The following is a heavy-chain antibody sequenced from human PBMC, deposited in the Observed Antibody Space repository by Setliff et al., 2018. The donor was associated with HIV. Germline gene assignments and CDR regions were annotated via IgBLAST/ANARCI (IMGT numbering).Heavy chain of an antibody. Sequence: SETLSLTCGVSGYSISRDYCWGWIRQPPGKGLEWIGNMCHGGNNNYYNPSLKSRVTISVDTSKNQFSLKLRSVTAADTAVYYCARDLRGRLEPYAFDRWGQGTKVTVSS. J-gene: IGHJ3*01. CDR3: ARDLRGRLEPYAFDR. CDR2: MCHGGNNN. CDR1: GYSISRDYC. D-gene: IGHD3-10*01. V-gene: IGHV4-38-2*02.